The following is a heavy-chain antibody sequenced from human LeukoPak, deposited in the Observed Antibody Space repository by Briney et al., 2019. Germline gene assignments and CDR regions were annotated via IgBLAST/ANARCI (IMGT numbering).Heavy chain of an antibody. Sequence: GGSLRLSCAASGFTFSSYSMNWVRQAPGKGLEWISYIGISSGNTKYADSVKGRFTISGDKAKNSVYLQMNSLRVEDTTVYYCARDTKYAFDNWGQGTLVTVSS. J-gene: IGHJ4*02. V-gene: IGHV3-48*01. CDR1: GFTFSSYS. D-gene: IGHD2-2*01. CDR3: ARDTKYAFDN. CDR2: IGISSGNT.